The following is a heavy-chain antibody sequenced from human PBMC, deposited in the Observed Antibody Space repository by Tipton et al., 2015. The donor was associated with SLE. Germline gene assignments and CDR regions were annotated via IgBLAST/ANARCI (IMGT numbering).Heavy chain of an antibody. D-gene: IGHD3-22*01. Sequence: LRLSCTVSGDSISRGLHYWSWIRQHPGEGLEWIGYIHHTGSTSYNPSLKDRVTISVDTAKNQFSLKLSTVTAADTARYYCARVWVITATGWFDPWGRGTLVTVSS. CDR3: ARVWVITATGWFDP. CDR1: GDSISRGLHY. J-gene: IGHJ5*02. V-gene: IGHV4-31*02. CDR2: IHHTGST.